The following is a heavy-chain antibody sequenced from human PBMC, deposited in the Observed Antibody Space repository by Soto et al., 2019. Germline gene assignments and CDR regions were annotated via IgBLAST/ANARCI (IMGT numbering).Heavy chain of an antibody. J-gene: IGHJ4*02. D-gene: IGHD3-22*01. CDR1: GFTFNIYA. CDR2: TGATDRTT. Sequence: PGGSLRLSCAASGFTFNIYAMSWVRRAPGKGLEWVSTTGATDRTTYYSDSVKGRFTVSRDNSKNTLYLQMNSLRAEDTAVYYCAKDLRADEGDYESSGYYYGGFDYWGQGTLVTVSS. V-gene: IGHV3-23*01. CDR3: AKDLRADEGDYESSGYYYGGFDY.